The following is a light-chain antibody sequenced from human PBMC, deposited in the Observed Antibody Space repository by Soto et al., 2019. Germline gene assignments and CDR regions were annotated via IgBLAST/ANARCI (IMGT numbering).Light chain of an antibody. V-gene: IGLV2-14*01. CDR1: SSDVGGYKY. CDR3: SSFRSGSTLYV. Sequence: QSALTQPASVSGSPGQSITISCTGTSSDVGGYKYVSWYQQHPGKAPKLMLYEVSNRPSGVSDRFSGSKSGNTASLTISGLQAEDEADYYCSSFRSGSTLYVFGTGTKLTVL. J-gene: IGLJ1*01. CDR2: EVS.